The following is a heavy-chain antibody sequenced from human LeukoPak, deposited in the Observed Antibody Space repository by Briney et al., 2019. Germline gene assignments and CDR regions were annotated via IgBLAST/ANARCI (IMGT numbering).Heavy chain of an antibody. Sequence: PGGSLRLSCAASGFTFSNFWMHWVRQAPGKGLVWVALIYGDGSFTRYADSVKGRFTISRDNAKNTLYLQMNSLRGEDTAVYYCASTTMAIPGDYWGQGTLVTVSS. CDR2: IYGDGSFT. CDR1: GFTFSNFW. D-gene: IGHD5-18*01. CDR3: ASTTMAIPGDY. V-gene: IGHV3-74*01. J-gene: IGHJ4*02.